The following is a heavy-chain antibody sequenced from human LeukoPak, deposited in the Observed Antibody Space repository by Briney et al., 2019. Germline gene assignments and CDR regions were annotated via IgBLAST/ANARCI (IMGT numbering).Heavy chain of an antibody. CDR1: GGSISSYY. D-gene: IGHD6-19*01. CDR3: ARVRGYSSGWYPA. Sequence: SETLSLTCTASGGSISSYYWSWIRQPPGKGLEWIRYIYYSGSTNYNPSLKSRVTISVDTSKNQFSLKLSSVTAADTAVYYCARVRGYSSGWYPAWGQGTLVTVSS. J-gene: IGHJ5*02. V-gene: IGHV4-59*01. CDR2: IYYSGST.